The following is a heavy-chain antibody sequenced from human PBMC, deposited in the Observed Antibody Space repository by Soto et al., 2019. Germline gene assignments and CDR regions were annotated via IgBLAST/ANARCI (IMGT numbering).Heavy chain of an antibody. D-gene: IGHD2-8*01. CDR2: ISASGSAT. V-gene: IGHV3-23*01. Sequence: EVQLLESGGRLVQPGGSLRLSFAASGFSFSTYAMGWVRQAPGKGLEWVSAISASGSATYYAGPVKGRFTISRDNSGDTLYLQMNSLRAGDTAVYYCAKDIKGSAGTNVIYDCWGQGSLVTVSS. CDR3: AKDIKGSAGTNVIYDC. CDR1: GFSFSTYA. J-gene: IGHJ4*02.